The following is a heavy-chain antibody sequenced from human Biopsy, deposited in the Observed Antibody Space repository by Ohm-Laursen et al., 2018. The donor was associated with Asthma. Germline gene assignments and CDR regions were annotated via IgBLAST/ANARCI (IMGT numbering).Heavy chain of an antibody. V-gene: IGHV3-30*03. Sequence: SLRLSCTASGFTLTTYAIHWVRHAPGKGLEWVAVISYDGSTKYSADSAKGRFIVSRDISKNILSLQMNSLRAEDTAVYYCARDVVWFREVGGMDVWGQGTTVSVSS. CDR2: ISYDGSTK. CDR1: GFTLTTYA. D-gene: IGHD3-10*01. CDR3: ARDVVWFREVGGMDV. J-gene: IGHJ6*02.